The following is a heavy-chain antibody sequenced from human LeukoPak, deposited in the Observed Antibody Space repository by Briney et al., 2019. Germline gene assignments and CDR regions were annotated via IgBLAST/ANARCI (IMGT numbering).Heavy chain of an antibody. D-gene: IGHD3-22*01. CDR1: GGSISSYY. J-gene: IGHJ3*02. V-gene: IGHV4-59*01. Sequence: SETLSPTCTVSGGSISSYYWSWIRQPPGKGLEWIGYIYYSGSTNYNPSLKSRVTISVDTSKNQFSLKLSSVTAADTAVYYCARGLAYYYDSSGYGAFDIWGQGTMVTVSS. CDR2: IYYSGST. CDR3: ARGLAYYYDSSGYGAFDI.